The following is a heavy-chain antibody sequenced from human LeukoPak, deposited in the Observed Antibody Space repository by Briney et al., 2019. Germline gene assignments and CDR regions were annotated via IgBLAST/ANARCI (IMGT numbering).Heavy chain of an antibody. J-gene: IGHJ4*02. CDR2: IYHSGST. CDR3: ARDRPCGGDCFLNDY. V-gene: IGHV4-38-2*02. Sequence: SETLSLTCTVSGYSISSGYYWGWIRQPPGKGLEWIGSIYHSGSTYYNPSLKSRVTISVDTSKNQFSLKLSSVTAADTAVYYCARDRPCGGDCFLNDYWGQGTLVTVSS. D-gene: IGHD2-21*02. CDR1: GYSISSGYY.